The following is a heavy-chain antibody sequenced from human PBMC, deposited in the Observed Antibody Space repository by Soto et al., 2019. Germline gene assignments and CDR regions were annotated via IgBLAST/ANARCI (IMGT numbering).Heavy chain of an antibody. V-gene: IGHV1-3*01. J-gene: IGHJ6*02. D-gene: IGHD3-10*01. Sequence: QVQLVQSGAEVKKPGASVKVSCKASGYTFTSYAMHWVRQAPGQRLEWMGWINAGNGNTKYSQKFQGRVTITRDTSASTVYMELSSLRSEDTAVYYCASITMVRGVIMPYYYGMDVWGQGTTVTVSS. CDR3: ASITMVRGVIMPYYYGMDV. CDR1: GYTFTSYA. CDR2: INAGNGNT.